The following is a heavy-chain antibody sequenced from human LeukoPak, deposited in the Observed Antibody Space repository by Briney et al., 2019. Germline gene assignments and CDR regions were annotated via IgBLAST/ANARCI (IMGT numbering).Heavy chain of an antibody. CDR2: INPNSGGT. D-gene: IGHD3-9*01. J-gene: IGHJ4*02. CDR3: ARAPNFDWLLTQHLHFDY. Sequence: ASVKVSCKASGYTFTGYYMHWVRQAPGQGLEWMGWINPNSGGTNYAQKFQGRVTMTRDTSISTAYMELSRLRSDDTAVYYCARAPNFDWLLTQHLHFDYWGQGTLVTVSS. V-gene: IGHV1-2*02. CDR1: GYTFTGYY.